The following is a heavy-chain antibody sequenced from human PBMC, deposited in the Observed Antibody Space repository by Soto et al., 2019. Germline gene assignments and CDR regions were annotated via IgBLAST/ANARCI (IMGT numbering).Heavy chain of an antibody. D-gene: IGHD3-10*01. V-gene: IGHV1-46*03. CDR3: ASLRPWFGEPWRGQYFDF. CDR1: GYSVTSYY. Sequence: QVQLVQSGAEVRKPGASVKVSCKASGYSVTSYYIHWVRQAPGQGIEWMGIINPSGDTTTYAQRFQGRDTMTRDTSTNTNYMGLSSLRSEDTPVYLCASLRPWFGEPWRGQYFDFWGQGTLVTVSS. CDR2: INPSGDTT. J-gene: IGHJ4*02.